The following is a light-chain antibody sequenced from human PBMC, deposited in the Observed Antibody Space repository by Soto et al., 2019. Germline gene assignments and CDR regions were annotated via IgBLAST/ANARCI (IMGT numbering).Light chain of an antibody. J-gene: IGKJ1*01. Sequence: IVMTQSPATLSVSPGEGATLSCRARQSVSSYLAWYQPKPGQAPRLLIYGASTRATGIPARFSGSGSGTDFTLTISSLQSEDFAVYYCQQYNNWPPWTFGPGTKVDIK. V-gene: IGKV3-15*01. CDR3: QQYNNWPPWT. CDR1: QSVSSY. CDR2: GAS.